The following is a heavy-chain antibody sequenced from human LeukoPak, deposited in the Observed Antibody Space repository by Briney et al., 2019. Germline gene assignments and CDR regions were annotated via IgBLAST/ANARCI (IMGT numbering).Heavy chain of an antibody. CDR3: ARAPLRYFDWLLVY. Sequence: GGSLRLSCAASGFTFSSYGMHWVRQAPGTGLEWGAVIWYDGSNKYYADSVKGRFTISRDNSKNTLYLQMNSLRAEDTAVYYCARAPLRYFDWLLVYWGQGTLVTVSS. J-gene: IGHJ4*02. CDR2: IWYDGSNK. D-gene: IGHD3-9*01. CDR1: GFTFSSYG. V-gene: IGHV3-33*01.